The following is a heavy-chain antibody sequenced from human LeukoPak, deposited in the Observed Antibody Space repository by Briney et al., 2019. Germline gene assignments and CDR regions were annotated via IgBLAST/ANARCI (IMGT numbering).Heavy chain of an antibody. CDR2: INHSGST. Sequence: PSETLSLTCAVYGGSFSGYYWSWIRQPPGKGLEWIGEINHSGSTNYNPSLKSRVTISVDTSKNQFSLKLSSVTAADTAAYYCARGGAPSNWFDPWGQGTLVTVSS. V-gene: IGHV4-34*01. CDR3: ARGGAPSNWFDP. J-gene: IGHJ5*02. CDR1: GGSFSGYY. D-gene: IGHD3-16*01.